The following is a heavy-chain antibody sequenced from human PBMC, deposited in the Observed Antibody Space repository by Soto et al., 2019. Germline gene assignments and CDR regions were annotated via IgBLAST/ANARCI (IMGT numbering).Heavy chain of an antibody. CDR3: ARGYSSGGTNWFDP. V-gene: IGHV4-39*01. D-gene: IGHD6-19*01. CDR1: GGSISSSSYY. CDR2: IYYSGST. Sequence: QLQLQESGPGLVKPSETLSLTCTVSGGSISSSSYYWGWIRQPPGKGLEWIGSIYYSGSTYYNPSLKSRVTISVDTSKNQFSLKLSSVTAADTAVYYCARGYSSGGTNWFDPWGQGTLVTVSS. J-gene: IGHJ5*02.